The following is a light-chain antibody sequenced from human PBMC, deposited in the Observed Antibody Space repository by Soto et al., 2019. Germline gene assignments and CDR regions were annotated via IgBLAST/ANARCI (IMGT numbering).Light chain of an antibody. J-gene: IGLJ1*01. CDR1: TGAVTSGHY. Sequence: QAVVTQEPSLTVSPGGTVTLTCGSSTGAVTSGHYPYWFQQKPGHAPRTLIYDTSNKHSWTPARFSGSLLGGKAALTLSGAQPEDEAEYYCLLSYRGAYVFGTGTKLTVL. CDR2: DTS. CDR3: LLSYRGAYV. V-gene: IGLV7-46*01.